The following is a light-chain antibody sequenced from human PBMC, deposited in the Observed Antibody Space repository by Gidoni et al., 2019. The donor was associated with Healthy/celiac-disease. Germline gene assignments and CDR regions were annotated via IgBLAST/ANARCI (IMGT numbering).Light chain of an antibody. CDR3: MQALQTHT. CDR1: QSLLHSNGYNY. V-gene: IGKV2-28*01. Sequence: DIVMTQSPLSLPVTPGEPASISCRSSQSLLHSNGYNYLDWYLQKPGQSPQLLIYLGSNRASGVPDRFSGSGSGTDFTLKISRVEAEDVGVYYCMQALQTHTFXPXTKVDIK. J-gene: IGKJ3*01. CDR2: LGS.